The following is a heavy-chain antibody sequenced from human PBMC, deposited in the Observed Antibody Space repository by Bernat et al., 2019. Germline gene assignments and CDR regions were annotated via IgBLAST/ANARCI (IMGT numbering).Heavy chain of an antibody. CDR3: ARDPGVDSMGGFDY. Sequence: QVQLQESGPGLVKPSETLSLTCTVSGGSISSYYWSWIRQPPGKGLEWIGYIYYSGSTNYNPSLKSRVTISVDTSKNQFSLKLSSVTAADTAVYYCARDPGVDSMGGFDYWGQGTLVTVSS. CDR2: IYYSGST. D-gene: IGHD1-26*01. J-gene: IGHJ4*02. V-gene: IGHV4-59*01. CDR1: GGSISSYY.